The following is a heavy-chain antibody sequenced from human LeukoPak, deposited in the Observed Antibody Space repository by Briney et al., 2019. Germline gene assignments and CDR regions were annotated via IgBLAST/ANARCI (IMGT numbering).Heavy chain of an antibody. V-gene: IGHV3-30-3*01. Sequence: GGSLRLSCAASGFTFSSYAMHWVRQAPGKGLEWVAVISYDGSNKYYADSVKGRFTISRDNSKNTLYLQMNSLRAEDTAVYYCARDPPTYYDILTGPPAFDIWGQGTMVTVSS. CDR3: ARDPPTYYDILTGPPAFDI. D-gene: IGHD3-9*01. CDR2: ISYDGSNK. J-gene: IGHJ3*02. CDR1: GFTFSSYA.